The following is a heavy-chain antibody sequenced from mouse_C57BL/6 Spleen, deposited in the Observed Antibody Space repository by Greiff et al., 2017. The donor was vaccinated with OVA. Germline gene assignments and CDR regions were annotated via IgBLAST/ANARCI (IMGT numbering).Heavy chain of an antibody. CDR2: SSNKANDYTT. V-gene: IGHV7-1*01. J-gene: IGHJ4*01. CDR3: ARDARGLRPPYAMDY. CDR1: GFTFSDFY. D-gene: IGHD2-4*01. Sequence: EVKLVEESGGGLVQSGRSLRLSCATSGFTFSDFYMEWVRQAPGKGLGWIAASSNKANDYTTEYSASVKGRFIVSRDTSQCILYLQMNALRAEDTAIYYCARDARGLRPPYAMDYWGQGTSVTVSS.